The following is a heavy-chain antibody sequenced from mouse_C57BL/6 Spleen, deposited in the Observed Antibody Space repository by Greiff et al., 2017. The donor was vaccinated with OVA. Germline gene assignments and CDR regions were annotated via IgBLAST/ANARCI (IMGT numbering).Heavy chain of an antibody. Sequence: EVQLQESGGGLVQPGGSLSLSCAASGFTFTDYYMSWVRQPPGKALEWLGFIRNKANGYTTEYSASVKGRFTISRDNSQSILYLQMNALRAEDSATYYCARYPAGDYYFYWYFDVWGTGTTVTVSS. D-gene: IGHD1-1*01. J-gene: IGHJ1*03. CDR2: IRNKANGYTT. CDR3: ARYPAGDYYFYWYFDV. V-gene: IGHV7-3*01. CDR1: GFTFTDYY.